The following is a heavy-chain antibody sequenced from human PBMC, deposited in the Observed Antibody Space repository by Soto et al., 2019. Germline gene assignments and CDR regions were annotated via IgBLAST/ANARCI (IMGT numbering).Heavy chain of an antibody. CDR3: ARDLALAGNY. CDR1: GFTFSSYA. V-gene: IGHV3-21*01. CDR2: ISSTSSYT. Sequence: GGSLRLSCAASGFTFSSYAMNWVRQTQEKGLEWVSSISSTSSYTHYSDSVKGRLTISRDNANNSLFLQMNSLRAEDTAAYYCARDLALAGNYWGQGVLVTVSS. J-gene: IGHJ4*02. D-gene: IGHD6-19*01.